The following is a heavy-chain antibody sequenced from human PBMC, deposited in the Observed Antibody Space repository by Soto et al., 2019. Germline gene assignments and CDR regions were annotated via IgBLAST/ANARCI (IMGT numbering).Heavy chain of an antibody. CDR1: GFTFSSYW. Sequence: GGSLRLSCAVSGFTFSSYWMHWVRQAPGKGLVWVSRINSDGSSTFYADSVKGRFTISRDNAKNTLSLQMNSLRAEDTAVYYCASSLLTPFDYWGQGTLVTVSS. CDR3: ASSLLTPFDY. D-gene: IGHD7-27*01. CDR2: INSDGSST. V-gene: IGHV3-74*01. J-gene: IGHJ4*02.